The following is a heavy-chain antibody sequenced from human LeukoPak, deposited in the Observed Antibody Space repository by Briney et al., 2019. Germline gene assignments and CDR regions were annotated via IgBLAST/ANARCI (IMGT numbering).Heavy chain of an antibody. CDR2: IYYSGRT. CDR3: ARSRGYSYGNFDY. Sequence: SDTLSLTCTVSGGSISSYYGIWIRQPPGKGLEGIGYIYYSGRTNYNPSLKSRVTISVDTSKNQFSLKLSSVTAADTAVYYCARSRGYSYGNFDYWGQGTLVTVSS. V-gene: IGHV4-59*07. J-gene: IGHJ4*02. CDR1: GGSISSYY. D-gene: IGHD5-18*01.